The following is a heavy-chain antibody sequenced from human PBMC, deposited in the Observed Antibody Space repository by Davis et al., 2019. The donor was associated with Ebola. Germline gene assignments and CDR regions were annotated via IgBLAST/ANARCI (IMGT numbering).Heavy chain of an antibody. CDR1: GYTFTSYG. J-gene: IGHJ4*02. CDR3: ARRVGARSGFDS. D-gene: IGHD1-26*01. CDR2: ISAYNGNT. Sequence: ASVKVSCKASGYTFTSYGISWVRQAPGQGLEWMGWISAYNGNTNYAQKLQGRVTMTRNISISTAYMELSSLRSDDTAVYYCARRVGARSGFDSRGQGSLVTVSS. V-gene: IGHV1-18*01.